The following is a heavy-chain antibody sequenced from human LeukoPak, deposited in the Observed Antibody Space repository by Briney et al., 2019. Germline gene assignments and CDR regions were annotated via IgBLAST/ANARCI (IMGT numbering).Heavy chain of an antibody. D-gene: IGHD3-3*01. J-gene: IGHJ4*02. CDR1: GGSISSYY. Sequence: SETLSLTCTVSGGSISSYYWSWIRQPPGKGLEWIGYIYCSGSTNYNPSLKSRVTISVDTSKNQFSLKLSSVTAADTAAYYCARLSTVGTYYDFWSGYGYYFDYWGQGTLVTVSS. CDR3: ARLSTVGTYYDFWSGYGYYFDY. V-gene: IGHV4-59*08. CDR2: IYCSGST.